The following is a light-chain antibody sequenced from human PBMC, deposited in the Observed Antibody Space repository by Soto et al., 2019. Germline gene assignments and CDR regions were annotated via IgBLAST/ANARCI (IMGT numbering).Light chain of an antibody. Sequence: EIVMTQSPATLSVSPGERATLSCRASQSIISNLAWYQQKPGQAPSLLIYGISTRSTGIPDRVSGGGSRTDLTINIGRVEHEDFPVYYCEEYGSSTRAFGQGNKVDIK. CDR3: EEYGSSTRA. V-gene: IGKV3-20*01. CDR2: GIS. CDR1: QSIISN. J-gene: IGKJ1*01.